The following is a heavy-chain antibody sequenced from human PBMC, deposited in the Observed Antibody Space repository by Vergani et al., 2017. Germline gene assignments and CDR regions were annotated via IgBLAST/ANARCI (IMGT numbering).Heavy chain of an antibody. Sequence: VQLVESGGGEVQPGRSLRLSCSAAGFPFSDYGVHWVRRAPGKGLEGVAVISYDGNKKNYADFVKGRFTIPRDNTKNTLYLEMNALRAEDTAVYYCARDFLTRVTTLDYYYMGVWGKGTTVTVSS. CDR2: ISYDGNKK. CDR3: ARDFLTRVTTLDYYYMGV. J-gene: IGHJ6*03. D-gene: IGHD1-1*01. V-gene: IGHV3-30*03. CDR1: GFPFSDYG.